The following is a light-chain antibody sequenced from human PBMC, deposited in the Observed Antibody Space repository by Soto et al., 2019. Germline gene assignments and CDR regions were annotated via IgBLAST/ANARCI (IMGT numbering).Light chain of an antibody. J-gene: IGLJ3*02. V-gene: IGLV2-8*01. CDR3: SSYAGSNNVL. CDR1: SSDVGNYNY. Sequence: QSSLTQPPSASGSPGQSVTISCTGTSSDVGNYNYVSWYQQHPGKVPKLMIYEVSKRPSGVPDRFSGSKSGNTASLTVSGLQTEDEAEYYCSSYAGSNNVLFGGGTKVTVL. CDR2: EVS.